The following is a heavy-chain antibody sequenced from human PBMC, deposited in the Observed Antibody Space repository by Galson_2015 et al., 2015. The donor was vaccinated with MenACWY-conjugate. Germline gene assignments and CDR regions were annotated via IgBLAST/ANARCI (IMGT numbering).Heavy chain of an antibody. V-gene: IGHV3-33*01. D-gene: IGHD3-22*01. CDR2: IWYGGSKT. Sequence: AVIWYGGSKTYYADSVKGRFTISRDNSKNTAYLQMSSLRAEDTALYYCARGGYYDSSGVDFDYWGQGTLVTVSS. CDR3: ARGGYYDSSGVDFDY. J-gene: IGHJ4*02.